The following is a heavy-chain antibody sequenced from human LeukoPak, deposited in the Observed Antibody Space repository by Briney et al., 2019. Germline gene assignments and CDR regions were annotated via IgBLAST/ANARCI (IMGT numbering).Heavy chain of an antibody. J-gene: IGHJ5*02. V-gene: IGHV4-59*08. CDR2: IYYSGST. Sequence: PSETLSLTCTVSGGSISSYYWSWIRQPPGKGLEWIGYIYYSGSTNYNPSLKSRVTISVDTSKNQFSLKLSSVTAADTAVYYSARITTEYWFDPWGQGTLVTVSS. CDR1: GGSISSYY. D-gene: IGHD1-1*01. CDR3: ARITTEYWFDP.